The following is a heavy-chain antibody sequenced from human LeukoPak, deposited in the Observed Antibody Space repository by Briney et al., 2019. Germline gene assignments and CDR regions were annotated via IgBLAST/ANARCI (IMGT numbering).Heavy chain of an antibody. V-gene: IGHV4-61*01. CDR3: ARDGGYSYGRDDAFDI. CDR2: IYYSGST. Sequence: SETLSLTCTVSGGSISSSSYYWGWIRQPPGKGLEWIGYIYYSGSTNYNPSLKSRVTISVDTSKNQFSLKLSSVTAADTAVYYCARDGGYSYGRDDAFDIWGQGTMVTVSS. CDR1: GGSISSSSYY. J-gene: IGHJ3*02. D-gene: IGHD5-18*01.